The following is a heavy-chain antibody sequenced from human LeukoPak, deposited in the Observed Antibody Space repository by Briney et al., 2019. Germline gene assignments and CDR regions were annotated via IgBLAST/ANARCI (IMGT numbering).Heavy chain of an antibody. Sequence: GASLRLTCAAFGFTFSSHAMCWVRQAPRQGLEWVSCIGGTGDSTYYADSVKGRFTISRDNSKNTLYLQTNSLRAEDTSVYYCARRGRESNGWGPFDYWGQGTLVTVSS. J-gene: IGHJ4*02. CDR3: ARRGRESNGWGPFDY. CDR1: GFTFSSHA. CDR2: IGGTGDST. V-gene: IGHV3-23*01. D-gene: IGHD6-19*01.